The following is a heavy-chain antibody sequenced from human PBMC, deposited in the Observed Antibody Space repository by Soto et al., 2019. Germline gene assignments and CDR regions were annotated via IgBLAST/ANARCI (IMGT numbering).Heavy chain of an antibody. D-gene: IGHD6-19*01. Sequence: NLSLTCAISGDSISSGHWWSWVRQPPGKGLEWIGDIYHSGSTHFNPSLQSRVTISVDKSNNQFSLKLSSVTAADTAMYYCARDTGWGLGYWGQGTLVTVSS. CDR3: ARDTGWGLGY. CDR2: IYHSGST. V-gene: IGHV4-4*02. J-gene: IGHJ4*02. CDR1: GDSISSGHW.